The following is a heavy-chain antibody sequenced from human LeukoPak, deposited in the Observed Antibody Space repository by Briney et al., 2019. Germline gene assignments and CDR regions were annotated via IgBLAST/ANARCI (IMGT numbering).Heavy chain of an antibody. Sequence: GGSLRLSCAASGFTFSSYAMHWVRQAPGKGLGWVAVISNDGTKKYYADSVKGRFTVSKDNSKNTLYLQMSSLGPEDTAVYYCAKEKYRGYSYGSGDYWGQGTLVTVSS. CDR3: AKEKYRGYSYGSGDY. D-gene: IGHD5-18*01. CDR2: ISNDGTKK. CDR1: GFTFSSYA. J-gene: IGHJ4*02. V-gene: IGHV3-30*18.